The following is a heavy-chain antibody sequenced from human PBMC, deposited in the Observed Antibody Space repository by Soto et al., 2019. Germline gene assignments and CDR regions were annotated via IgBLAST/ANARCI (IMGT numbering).Heavy chain of an antibody. V-gene: IGHV4-59*12. CDR1: GGSPSYDY. J-gene: IGHJ4*01. Sequence: XTLSPACTISGGSPSYDYCSWVRQPPGKGLEWIGNFGDRGKSSYIPSLRSRLTISVDTSNTRLSLTLSALTDADTAVYYCARDDRNDYIGNFGYWGQGTLVNVSS. CDR2: FGDRGKS. D-gene: IGHD4-4*01. CDR3: ARDDRNDYIGNFGY.